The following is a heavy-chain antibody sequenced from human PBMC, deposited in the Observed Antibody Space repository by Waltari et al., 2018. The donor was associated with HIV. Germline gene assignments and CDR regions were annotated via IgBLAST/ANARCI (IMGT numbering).Heavy chain of an antibody. CDR2: INYSGST. D-gene: IGHD6-13*01. V-gene: IGHV4-39*01. Sequence: QLQLQESGPGLVTPSETLSLTCIVSGGSISSRSYHWGWIRQPPGKGLGWLGSINYSGSTYYNPSRKSRVTISVDTSKNQFSLKLSSVTAADTAVYYCARHGVEIVAAGWTRSNWFDPWGQGTLVTVSS. CDR1: GGSISSRSYH. J-gene: IGHJ5*02. CDR3: ARHGVEIVAAGWTRSNWFDP.